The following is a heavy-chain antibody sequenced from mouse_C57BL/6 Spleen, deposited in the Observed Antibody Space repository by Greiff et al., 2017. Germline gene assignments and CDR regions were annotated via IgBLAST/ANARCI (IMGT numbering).Heavy chain of an antibody. D-gene: IGHD2-4*01. Sequence: EVHLVESGGGLVQPGGSLKPSCAASGFTFSDYYMYWVRQTPEKRLEWVAYISNGGGSTYYPDTVKGRFTISRDNAKNTLYLQMSRLKSEDTAMYYCARRGIYYDYLYAMDYWGQGTSVTVSS. CDR1: GFTFSDYY. CDR3: ARRGIYYDYLYAMDY. J-gene: IGHJ4*01. V-gene: IGHV5-12*01. CDR2: ISNGGGST.